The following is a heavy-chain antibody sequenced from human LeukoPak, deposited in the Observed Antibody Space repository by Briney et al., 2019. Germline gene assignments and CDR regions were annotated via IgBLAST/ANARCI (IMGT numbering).Heavy chain of an antibody. D-gene: IGHD1-26*01. CDR3: CIVGATKGGY. Sequence: GASVKVSCKASGYTFTSYYMHWVRQAPGQGLEWMGIINLSGGSTSYAQKFQGRVTMTRDTSTSTVYMELSSLRSEDTAVYYCCIVGATKGGYWGQGTLVTVSS. CDR1: GYTFTSYY. J-gene: IGHJ4*02. V-gene: IGHV1-46*01. CDR2: INLSGGST.